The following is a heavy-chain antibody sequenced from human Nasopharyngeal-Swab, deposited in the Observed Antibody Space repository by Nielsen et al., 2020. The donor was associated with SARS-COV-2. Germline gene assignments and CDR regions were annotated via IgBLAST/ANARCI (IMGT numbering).Heavy chain of an antibody. D-gene: IGHD5-18*01. CDR3: ASTLGVDTAVVVTLYYYYGMDV. J-gene: IGHJ6*02. CDR2: INSDGSST. CDR1: GFTFSSYW. V-gene: IGHV3-74*01. Sequence: GGSLRLSCAAFGFTFSSYWMHRVRQAPGKGQVWVSRINSDGSSTSYADSVKGRFTISRDNAKNTLYLQMNSLRAEDTAVYYCASTLGVDTAVVVTLYYYYGMDVWGQGTTVTVSS.